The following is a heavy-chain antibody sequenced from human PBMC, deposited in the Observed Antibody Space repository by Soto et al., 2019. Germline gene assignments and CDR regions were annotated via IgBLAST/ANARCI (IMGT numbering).Heavy chain of an antibody. Sequence: GSLRLSCAASGFTFSSYSMNWVRQAPGKGLEWVSSISSSSSYIYYADSVKGRFTISRDNAKNSLYLQMNSLRAEDTAVYYCAKTRQTYWNDDSYQRAFDYWGQGTLVTVSS. CDR1: GFTFSSYS. V-gene: IGHV3-21*01. J-gene: IGHJ4*02. D-gene: IGHD1-1*01. CDR2: ISSSSSYI. CDR3: AKTRQTYWNDDSYQRAFDY.